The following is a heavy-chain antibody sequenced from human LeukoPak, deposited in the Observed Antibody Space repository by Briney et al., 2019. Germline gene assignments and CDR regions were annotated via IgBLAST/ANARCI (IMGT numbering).Heavy chain of an antibody. V-gene: IGHV1-46*01. CDR1: GYTFTSYY. J-gene: IGHJ6*03. Sequence: GASVKVSCKASGYTFTSYYMHWVRQAPGQGLEWMGIINPSGGSTSYAQKFQGRVTMTRDMSTSTVYMELSSLRSEDTSVYYCARLGGVVRGVSYYYYYMDVWGKGTTVTVSS. CDR3: ARLGGVVRGVSYYYYYMDV. D-gene: IGHD3-3*01. CDR2: INPSGGST.